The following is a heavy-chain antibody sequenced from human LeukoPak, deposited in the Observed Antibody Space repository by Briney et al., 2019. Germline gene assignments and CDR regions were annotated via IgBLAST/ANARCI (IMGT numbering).Heavy chain of an antibody. CDR1: GFTFDSYA. CDR2: ITGTGGDT. D-gene: IGHD5-12*01. Sequence: PGGSLRLSCAAPGFTFDSYAMSWVRQAPGKGLEWVSFITGTGGDTYDADSVNDRVNISIDNSKKILFLEMNILRAEDMAIYYCAKDGYKWIPLDHWGQGTLVTVSS. V-gene: IGHV3-23*01. J-gene: IGHJ4*02. CDR3: AKDGYKWIPLDH.